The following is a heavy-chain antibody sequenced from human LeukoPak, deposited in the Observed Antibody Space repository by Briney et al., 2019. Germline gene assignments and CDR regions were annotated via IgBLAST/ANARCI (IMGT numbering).Heavy chain of an antibody. CDR3: ARGPIQLWIHNAMDV. J-gene: IGHJ6*02. CDR1: GFTFGDHA. V-gene: IGHV3-49*04. CDR2: IRSKAYRGTT. Sequence: PGRSLRLSCRGYGFTFGDHAMSWVRQAPGKGREGVGFIRSKAYRGTTEYAASVKGRFTISRDDSTSIAYLQMNSLRIEDTAVYYCARGPIQLWIHNAMDVWGQGTTVTVSS. D-gene: IGHD5-18*01.